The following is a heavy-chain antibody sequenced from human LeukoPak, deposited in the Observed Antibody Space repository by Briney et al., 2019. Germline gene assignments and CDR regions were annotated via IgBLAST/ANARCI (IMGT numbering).Heavy chain of an antibody. CDR3: ARHDIWNGALDY. V-gene: IGHV4-38-2*02. Sequence: SETLSLTCTVSGYSINDGHYWGWIRQPPGKGLEWIGNIYENGNTYLNPSLQSRVTIGVETSKNQFSLKLSSVTAADTAVYYCARHDIWNGALDYWGQGTPVTVSS. D-gene: IGHD1-20*01. J-gene: IGHJ4*02. CDR1: GYSINDGHY. CDR2: IYENGNT.